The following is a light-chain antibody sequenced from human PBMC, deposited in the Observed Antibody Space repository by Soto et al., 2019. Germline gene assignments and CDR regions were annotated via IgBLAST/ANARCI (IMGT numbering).Light chain of an antibody. Sequence: DIQMTQSPSTLSASVGDRVTITCRASQSISNWLAGYQQKPGKAPTLLMYRASNLEGGVPSRFSGSGSGTEFTLTISSLQPDDFATYYCQQYDSYAREFGQGTKVEIK. V-gene: IGKV1-5*03. CDR3: QQYDSYARE. J-gene: IGKJ1*01. CDR2: RAS. CDR1: QSISNW.